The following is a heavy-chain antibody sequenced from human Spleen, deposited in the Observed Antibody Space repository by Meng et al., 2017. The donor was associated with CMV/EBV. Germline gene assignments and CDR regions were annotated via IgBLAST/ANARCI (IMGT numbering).Heavy chain of an antibody. CDR3: ATGGLALDY. CDR2: ISWNSGSI. J-gene: IGHJ4*02. Sequence: GGSLRLSCAASGFTFDDYAMHWVRQAPGKGLEWVSGISWNSGSIGYADSVRGRFTISRDNAKNSMYLQMNSLRDDDTALYYCATGGLALDYWGQGALVTVSS. V-gene: IGHV3-9*01. CDR1: GFTFDDYA. D-gene: IGHD3/OR15-3a*01.